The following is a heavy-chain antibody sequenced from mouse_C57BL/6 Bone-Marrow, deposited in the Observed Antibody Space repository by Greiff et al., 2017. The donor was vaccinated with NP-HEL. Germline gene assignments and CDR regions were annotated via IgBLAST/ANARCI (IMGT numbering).Heavy chain of an antibody. Sequence: VQLQQPGAELVKPGASVKLSCKASGYTFTSYWMHWVKQRPGQGLEWIGMIHPNSGSTNYNEKFKSKATLTVDKSSSTAYMQLSSLTSEDSAVYYCARSPYYGSGFAYWGQGTLVTVSA. CDR2: IHPNSGST. CDR1: GYTFTSYW. J-gene: IGHJ3*01. V-gene: IGHV1-64*01. CDR3: ARSPYYGSGFAY. D-gene: IGHD1-1*01.